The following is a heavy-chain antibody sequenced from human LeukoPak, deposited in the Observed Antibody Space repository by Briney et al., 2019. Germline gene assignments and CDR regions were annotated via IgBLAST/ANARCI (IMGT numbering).Heavy chain of an antibody. D-gene: IGHD6-13*01. J-gene: IGHJ5*02. CDR3: ARSRAKSIAAAGVRRNHANWFDP. V-gene: IGHV5-51*01. Sequence: GESLKISCKGSGYSFTSYWIGWVRQMPGKGLEWMGIIYPGDSDTRYSPSFQGQVTISADKSISTAYLQWSSLKASDTAMYYCARSRAKSIAAAGVRRNHANWFDPWGQGTLVTVSS. CDR1: GYSFTSYW. CDR2: IYPGDSDT.